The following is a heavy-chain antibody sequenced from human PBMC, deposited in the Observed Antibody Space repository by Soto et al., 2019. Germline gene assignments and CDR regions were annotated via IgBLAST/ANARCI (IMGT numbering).Heavy chain of an antibody. D-gene: IGHD3-9*01. J-gene: IGHJ4*02. CDR3: AREYYGLLTGYYTDY. V-gene: IGHV3-74*01. CDR2: ISGDGVTT. CDR1: GFPFSSYW. Sequence: EVQLVESGGDLVQRGGYLRLSCAASGFPFSSYWMHWVRHTPGKGLDWVARISGDGVTTYYADSVTGRFNVYRDNAKNTLSLQISGLRAEDTAVYYCAREYYGLLTGYYTDYWGQGTLVSVSS.